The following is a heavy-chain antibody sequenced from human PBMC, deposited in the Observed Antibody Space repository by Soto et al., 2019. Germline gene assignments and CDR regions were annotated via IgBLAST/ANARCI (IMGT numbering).Heavy chain of an antibody. CDR1: GGTFSSYA. V-gene: IGHV1-69*12. D-gene: IGHD1-7*01. J-gene: IGHJ6*02. Sequence: QVQLVQSGAEVKKPGSSVKVSCKASGGTFSSYAISWVREAPGQGLEWMGGIIPIFGTANYAQKFQGRVTITADESTSTAYMELSSLRSEDTAVYYCASHGITGTWVYNYGMDVWGQGTTITVSS. CDR3: ASHGITGTWVYNYGMDV. CDR2: IIPIFGTA.